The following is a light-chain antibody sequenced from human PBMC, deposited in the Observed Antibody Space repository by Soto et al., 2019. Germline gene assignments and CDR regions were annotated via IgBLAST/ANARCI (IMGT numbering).Light chain of an antibody. J-gene: IGLJ1*01. Sequence: QSALTQPPSASGSHGQSVTISCSGTSSDVGGFNYVSWYQQHPGRAPKVLIYEVNKRPSGVPDRFSGSKSGSTASLTVSGLQAEDEAEYYCSSYAVTNIFVFGTGTKLTVL. CDR2: EVN. V-gene: IGLV2-8*01. CDR1: SSDVGGFNY. CDR3: SSYAVTNIFV.